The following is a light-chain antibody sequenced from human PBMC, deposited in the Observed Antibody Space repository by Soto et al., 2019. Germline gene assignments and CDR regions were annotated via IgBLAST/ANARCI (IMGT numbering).Light chain of an antibody. CDR3: CSYAGSYTL. CDR1: SSDVGGYNY. Sequence: QSSLTQPRSVSGSPGQSVTISCTGTSSDVGGYNYVSWYQQHPGKAPKLMIYDVSKRPSGVPDRFSGSKSGNTASLTISGLQAEEEADYYCCSYAGSYTLFGGGTKRTVL. CDR2: DVS. J-gene: IGLJ2*01. V-gene: IGLV2-11*01.